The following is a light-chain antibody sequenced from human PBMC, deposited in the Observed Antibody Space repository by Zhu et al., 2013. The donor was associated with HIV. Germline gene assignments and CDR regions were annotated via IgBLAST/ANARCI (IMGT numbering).Light chain of an antibody. J-gene: IGLJ2*01. CDR1: SSDVGLYTY. CDR3: ASYTTFNTMV. CDR2: EVT. V-gene: IGLV2-14*01. Sequence: QSALTQPASVSGSPGQSITISCTGTSSDVGLYTYVSWYQQHPGKAPKLIIYEVTYRPSGVSNRFSGSKSGNTASLTISGLQPEDEGDYYCASYTTFNTMVFGGGTKVTVL.